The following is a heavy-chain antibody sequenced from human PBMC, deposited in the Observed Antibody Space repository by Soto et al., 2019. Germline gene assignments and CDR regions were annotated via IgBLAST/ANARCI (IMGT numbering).Heavy chain of an antibody. V-gene: IGHV4-39*01. CDR2: IYYSGST. CDR1: GGSINSSSYF. CDR3: ARHYSSGSRNWFDP. J-gene: IGHJ5*02. Sequence: QLQLQESGPGLVKPSETLSLTCSVSGGSINSSSYFWGLVRQPPGKGLEWIGSIYYSGSTYYNPYLRSRVTISVDTSKNQYSLKLSSVTAADTAVFYCARHYSSGSRNWFDPWGQGTLVTVSS. D-gene: IGHD6-19*01.